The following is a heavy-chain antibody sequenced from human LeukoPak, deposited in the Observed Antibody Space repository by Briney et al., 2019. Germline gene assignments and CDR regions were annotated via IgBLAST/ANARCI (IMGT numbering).Heavy chain of an antibody. V-gene: IGHV4-34*01. Sequence: SETLSLTCAVYGGSFSAYYWSWIRQPPGKGLEWIGEIHHSGSTNYSPSLKSRVTISVDTSKNQFSLKLSSVTAADTAVYYCARLVRRYYYGSGSSVFDYWGQGTLVTVSS. CDR2: IHHSGST. CDR3: ARLVRRYYYGSGSSVFDY. J-gene: IGHJ4*02. CDR1: GGSFSAYY. D-gene: IGHD3-10*01.